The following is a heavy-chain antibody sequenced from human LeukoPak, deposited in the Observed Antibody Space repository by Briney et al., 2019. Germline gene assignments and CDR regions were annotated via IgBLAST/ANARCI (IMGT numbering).Heavy chain of an antibody. D-gene: IGHD3-9*01. CDR1: GFTFSSYA. Sequence: QSGGSLRLSCAASGFTFSSYAMHWVRQAPGKGLEWVAVISYDGSDKYYADSVKGRFTISRDNSKNTLYLQMNYLRAEDTAVYYCAKDPTSVGGRHDWLLDSWGQGTLVTVSS. CDR3: AKDPTSVGGRHDWLLDS. V-gene: IGHV3-30*04. CDR2: ISYDGSDK. J-gene: IGHJ5*02.